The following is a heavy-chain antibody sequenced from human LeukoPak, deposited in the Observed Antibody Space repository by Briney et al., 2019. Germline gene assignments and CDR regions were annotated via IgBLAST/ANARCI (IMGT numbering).Heavy chain of an antibody. CDR2: IRVYNGNT. D-gene: IGHD3-16*01. J-gene: IGHJ3*02. V-gene: IGHV1-18*01. CDR1: GYTFNTYA. CDR3: ARDISPLITFGGVVAFDI. Sequence: APVRVSCTPSGYTFNTYAISWVRQAPGQRLEWMARIRVYNGNTRYAQNLQGRLTTTTDRSTTPAYMKLRNLRSDDTAVYYCARDISPLITFGGVVAFDIWGQGTMVTVSS.